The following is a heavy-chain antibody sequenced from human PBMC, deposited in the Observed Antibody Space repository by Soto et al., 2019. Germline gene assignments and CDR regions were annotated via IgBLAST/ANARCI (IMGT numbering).Heavy chain of an antibody. D-gene: IGHD3-16*02. Sequence: PGGSLRLSCAASGFTFSSYAMSLVRQAPGKGLEWVSAISGSGGSTYYADSVKGRFTISRDNSKNTLYLQMNSLRAEDTAVYYCAKDYDYIWGSYRFPFDPWGQGTLVTVSS. J-gene: IGHJ5*02. CDR2: ISGSGGST. CDR1: GFTFSSYA. CDR3: AKDYDYIWGSYRFPFDP. V-gene: IGHV3-23*01.